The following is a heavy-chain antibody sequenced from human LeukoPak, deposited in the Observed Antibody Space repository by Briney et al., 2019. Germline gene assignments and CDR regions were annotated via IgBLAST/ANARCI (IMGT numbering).Heavy chain of an antibody. J-gene: IGHJ4*02. CDR3: ARGTVAGTYDY. CDR1: GGSISSSSYY. Sequence: PFETLSLPCTVSGGSISSSSYYWGWIRQPPGKGLEWIGSIYYSGSTYYNPSLKSRVTISVDTSKNQFSLKLSSVTAADTAVYYCARGTVAGTYDYWGQGTLVTVSS. V-gene: IGHV4-39*07. D-gene: IGHD6-19*01. CDR2: IYYSGST.